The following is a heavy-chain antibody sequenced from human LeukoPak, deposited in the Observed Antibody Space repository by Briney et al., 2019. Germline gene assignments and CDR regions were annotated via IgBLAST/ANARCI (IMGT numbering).Heavy chain of an antibody. J-gene: IGHJ4*02. CDR1: GFTFSSYS. D-gene: IGHD2-2*01. Sequence: GGSLRLSCAASGFTFSSYSMNWVRQAPGKGLEWVGRIKSKTDGGTTDYAAPVKGRFTISRDDSKNTLYLQMNSLKTEDTAVYYCTTDRYRFCNSTSCSSYYFDYWGQGTLVTVSS. V-gene: IGHV3-15*01. CDR3: TTDRYRFCNSTSCSSYYFDY. CDR2: IKSKTDGGTT.